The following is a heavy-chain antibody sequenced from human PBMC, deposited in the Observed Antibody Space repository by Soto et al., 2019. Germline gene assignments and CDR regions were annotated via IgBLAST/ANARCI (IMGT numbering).Heavy chain of an antibody. V-gene: IGHV3-23*01. D-gene: IGHD3-10*01. Sequence: EVQLLESGGGVVQPGGSLRLSCVASGFTFSTYAMSCVRQAPVKGLEWVSASIGGGDTTYYANSVKGRFTISRDNSKNMLFLQMNSLRVEDTAVYYCAKDSTTYYGYFHYWGQGTLVTVSS. J-gene: IGHJ4*02. CDR1: GFTFSTYA. CDR3: AKDSTTYYGYFHY. CDR2: SIGGGDTT.